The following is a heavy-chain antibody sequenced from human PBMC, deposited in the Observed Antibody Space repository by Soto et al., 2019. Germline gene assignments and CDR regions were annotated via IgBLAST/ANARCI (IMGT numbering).Heavy chain of an antibody. CDR2: IYSGGGT. V-gene: IGHV3-66*01. CDR3: ARNVPVTPLGY. CDR1: GVTVSNNF. Sequence: EVQLVESGGDLVQPGGSLRLSCAASGVTVSNNFMSWFRQAPGKGLEWVSIIYSGGGTQYADSVKGRFTISRDNYKNTVYLQMNSLRVEDTAVYYCARNVPVTPLGYWGQGTLVTVSS. J-gene: IGHJ4*02. D-gene: IGHD4-17*01.